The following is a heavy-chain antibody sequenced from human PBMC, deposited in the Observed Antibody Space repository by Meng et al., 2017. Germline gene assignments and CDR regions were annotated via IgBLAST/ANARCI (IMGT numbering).Heavy chain of an antibody. CDR3: AHIPYSSSWYEYFQH. J-gene: IGHJ1*01. Sequence: HITLKESGPTLVKPTQPLTLTCTLSGFSLSTSGVGVGWIRQPPGKALEWLALIYWNDDKRYSPSLKSRLTITKDTSKNQVVLTMTNMDPVDTATYYCAHIPYSSSWYEYFQHWGQGTLVTVSS. V-gene: IGHV2-5*01. CDR2: IYWNDDK. CDR1: GFSLSTSGVG. D-gene: IGHD6-13*01.